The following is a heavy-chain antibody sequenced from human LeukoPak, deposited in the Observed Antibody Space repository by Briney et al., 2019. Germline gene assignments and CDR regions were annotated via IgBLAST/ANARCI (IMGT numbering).Heavy chain of an antibody. D-gene: IGHD1-7*01. CDR2: ISENGGGA. CDR3: AKRTGVTELHFDH. V-gene: IGHV3-23*01. J-gene: IGHJ4*02. CDR1: GFTFSSYA. Sequence: PGGSLRLSCAASGFTFSSYAMSWVRQAQGKGLEWVSAISENGGGADYADSVRGRFTISRDNSQNTMYQQMNSLRAEDTAVYYCAKRTGVTELHFDHWGQGTLVTVSS.